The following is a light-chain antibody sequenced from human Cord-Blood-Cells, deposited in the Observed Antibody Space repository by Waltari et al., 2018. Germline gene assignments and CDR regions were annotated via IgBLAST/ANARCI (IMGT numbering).Light chain of an antibody. J-gene: IGLJ2*01. CDR3: SSYTSSSTVV. Sequence: QSALTQPASVSGSPGQSITISCTGTSRDVGRYNSVSWYQQHPGKAPKLMIYDVSNRPSGVSNRFSGSKSGNTASLTISGLQAEDEADYYCSSYTSSSTVVFGGGTKLTVL. CDR1: SRDVGRYNS. V-gene: IGLV2-14*01. CDR2: DVS.